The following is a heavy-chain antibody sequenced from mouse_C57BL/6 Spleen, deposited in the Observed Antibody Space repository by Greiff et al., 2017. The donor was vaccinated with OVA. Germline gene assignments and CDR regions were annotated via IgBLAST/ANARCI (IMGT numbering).Heavy chain of an antibody. Sequence: QVQLQQPGAELVMPGASVKLSCKASGYTFTSYWMHWVKQRPGQGLEWIGEIDPSDSYTNYNQKFKGKSTLPVETSSRTAYMQLSSLTSEDSAVYYFARHGSSYWYFDVWGTGTTVTVSS. D-gene: IGHD1-1*01. CDR3: ARHGSSYWYFDV. CDR1: GYTFTSYW. J-gene: IGHJ1*03. CDR2: IDPSDSYT. V-gene: IGHV1-69*01.